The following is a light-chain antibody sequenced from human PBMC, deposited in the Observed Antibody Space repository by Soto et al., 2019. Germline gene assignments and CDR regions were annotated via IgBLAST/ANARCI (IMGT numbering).Light chain of an antibody. CDR3: QSFDSRLSGWRV. Sequence: QSVLTQPPSVSGAPGQRVTISCTGSSSNIGAGYDVHWYQHLPGTAPKLLIYGNSNRPSGVPDRFSGSKSGTSASLAITGLQAEDEADYYCQSFDSRLSGWRVFGGGTKVTVL. J-gene: IGLJ3*02. CDR1: SSNIGAGYD. V-gene: IGLV1-40*01. CDR2: GNS.